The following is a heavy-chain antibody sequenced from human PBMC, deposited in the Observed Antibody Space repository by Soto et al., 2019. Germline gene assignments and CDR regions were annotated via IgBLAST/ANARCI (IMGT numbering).Heavy chain of an antibody. CDR1: GYTFTSYG. J-gene: IGHJ6*02. V-gene: IGHV1-18*01. CDR2: ISDYNGKT. CDR3: ARYVSRYFDWLTYHYYYGMDV. D-gene: IGHD3-9*01. Sequence: ASVKVSCKASGYTFTSYGISWVRQAPGQGRARMGWISDYNGKTNYAQKLQGRVTMTTDTSTSTAYMELRSLRSDDTAVYYCARYVSRYFDWLTYHYYYGMDVWGQGTTVTVSS.